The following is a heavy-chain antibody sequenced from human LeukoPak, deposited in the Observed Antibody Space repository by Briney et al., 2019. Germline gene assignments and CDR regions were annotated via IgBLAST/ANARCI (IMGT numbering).Heavy chain of an antibody. J-gene: IGHJ4*02. CDR3: ARSIRDAEEF. D-gene: IGHD3-10*01. CDR2: VSVDGQTT. CDR1: GFTFSRHV. Sequence: PGGSLRLSCEASGFTFSRHVMHWVRQAPGKGLEWVAVVSVDGQTTVYADSVRGRFTISRDNSENTVYLQMNSLRDEDTALYYCARSIRDAEEFWGQGTLVTVSS. V-gene: IGHV3-30*03.